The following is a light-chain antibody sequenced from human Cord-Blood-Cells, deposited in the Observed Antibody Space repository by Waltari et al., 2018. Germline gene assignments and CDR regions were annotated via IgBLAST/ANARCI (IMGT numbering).Light chain of an antibody. V-gene: IGLV2-11*01. CDR2: DVS. J-gene: IGLJ3*02. CDR1: SSDVGGYNY. CDR3: CSYAGSYTLV. Sequence: QSALTQPRSVSGSPGQSVTISCTGTSSDVGGYNYVSWYQQHPGKAPKLMIYDVSKRPAGVPYRFSGSKSCNTASPTISGLQAEDEADYYCCSYAGSYTLVFGGGTKLTVL.